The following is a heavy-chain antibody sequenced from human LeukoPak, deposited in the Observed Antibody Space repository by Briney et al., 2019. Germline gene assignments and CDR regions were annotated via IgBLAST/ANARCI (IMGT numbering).Heavy chain of an antibody. Sequence: GASLRLSCAASGFTFSSYAMSWVRQAPGKGLEWVSAISGSGGSTYYADSVKGRFTISRDNSKNTLYLQMNSLRAEDTAVYYCAKDKSGHLSYTAFDIWGQGTMVTVSS. D-gene: IGHD3-10*01. CDR1: GFTFSSYA. CDR2: ISGSGGST. J-gene: IGHJ3*02. CDR3: AKDKSGHLSYTAFDI. V-gene: IGHV3-23*01.